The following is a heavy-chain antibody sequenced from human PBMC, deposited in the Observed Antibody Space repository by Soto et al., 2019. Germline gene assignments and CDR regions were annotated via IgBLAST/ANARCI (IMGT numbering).Heavy chain of an antibody. CDR3: ARDFPAAGTPGY. CDR1: GYTFTSYD. D-gene: IGHD6-13*01. J-gene: IGHJ4*02. CDR2: MNPNSGNT. Sequence: GASVKVSCKASGYTFTSYDINWVRQATGQGLEWMGWMNPNSGNTGYAQKFQGRVTMTRNTSISTAYMELSSLRSEDTAVYYCARDFPAAGTPGYWGQGILVTVS. V-gene: IGHV1-8*01.